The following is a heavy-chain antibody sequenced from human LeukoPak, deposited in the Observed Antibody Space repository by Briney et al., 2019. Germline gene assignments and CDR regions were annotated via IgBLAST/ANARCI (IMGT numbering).Heavy chain of an antibody. V-gene: IGHV1-2*02. J-gene: IGHJ4*02. Sequence: ASVKVSCKASGYTFTGYYMHWVRQAPGQGLEWMGWINPNSGGTNYAQKFQGRVTMTRDTSISTAYMGLSRLRSDDTAVYYCARTDSSGYYQDYWGQGTLVTVSS. CDR2: INPNSGGT. D-gene: IGHD3-22*01. CDR1: GYTFTGYY. CDR3: ARTDSSGYYQDY.